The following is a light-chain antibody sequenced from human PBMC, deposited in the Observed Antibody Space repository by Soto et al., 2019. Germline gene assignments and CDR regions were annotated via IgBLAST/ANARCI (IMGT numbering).Light chain of an antibody. Sequence: EIVMTQSPATLSVSPGERATLSCRASQSVSSTLAWYQQKPGQAPRLLIYGASTRATGIPARFSGSGSGTEFTLTISSLQSEDFAVYYCQHYQASGPRTKVD. CDR1: QSVSST. CDR2: GAS. V-gene: IGKV3-15*01. CDR3: QHYQA. J-gene: IGKJ3*01.